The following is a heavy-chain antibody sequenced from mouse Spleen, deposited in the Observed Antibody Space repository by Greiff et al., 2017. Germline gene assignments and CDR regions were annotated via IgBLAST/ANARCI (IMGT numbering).Heavy chain of an antibody. CDR2: IDPSDSYT. Sequence: QVQLQQPGAELVMPGASVKLSCKASGYTFTSYWMHWVKQRPGQGLEWIGEIDPSDSYTNYNQKFKGKATLTVDKSSSTAYMQLSSLTSEDSAVYYCARGAMITTGTGYYAMDYWGQGTSVTVSS. CDR3: ARGAMITTGTGYYAMDY. J-gene: IGHJ4*01. CDR1: GYTFTSYW. V-gene: IGHV1-69*01. D-gene: IGHD2-4*01.